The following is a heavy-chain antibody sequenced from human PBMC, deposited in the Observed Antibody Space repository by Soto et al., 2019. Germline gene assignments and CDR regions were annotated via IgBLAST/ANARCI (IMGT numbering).Heavy chain of an antibody. J-gene: IGHJ6*02. D-gene: IGHD5-18*01. CDR1: GGPISSGGYY. CDR3: ASRYSYGSSNYYYGMDV. V-gene: IGHV4-31*03. CDR2: IYYSGST. Sequence: SETLSLTCTVSGGPISSGGYYWSWIRQHPGKGLEWIGYIYYSGSTYYNPSLKSRVTISVDTSKNQFSLKLSSVTAADTSVYYCASRYSYGSSNYYYGMDVWGQGTTVTVSS.